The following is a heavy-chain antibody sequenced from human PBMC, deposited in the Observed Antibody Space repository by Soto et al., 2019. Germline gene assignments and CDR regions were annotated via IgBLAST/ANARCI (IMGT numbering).Heavy chain of an antibody. J-gene: IGHJ4*02. D-gene: IGHD2-2*01. CDR3: ALLVVPAASSDY. Sequence: ASVKVSCKASGYTFTGYYMHWVRQAPGQGLEWMGWINPNSGGTNYAHSFHCLVTRAREASIRTAYMELSRLRSDDTAVYYCALLVVPAASSDYWGQGTLVTVSS. CDR1: GYTFTGYY. V-gene: IGHV1-2*04. CDR2: INPNSGGT.